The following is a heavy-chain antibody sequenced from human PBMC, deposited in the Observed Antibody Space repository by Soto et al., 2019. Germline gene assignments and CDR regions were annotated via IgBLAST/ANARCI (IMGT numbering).Heavy chain of an antibody. D-gene: IGHD4-17*01. CDR1: GFTFSSYW. CDR3: ARDRGDYGSGTSYWYFDL. J-gene: IGHJ2*01. Sequence: EVQLVESGGGLVQPGGSLRLSCAASGFTFSSYWMHWVRQAPGKGLVWVSRINSDGSSTSYADSVKGRFTISRDNAKNTLYLQMHCLRAEDTAMYYCARDRGDYGSGTSYWYFDLWGRGTLVTVSS. CDR2: INSDGSST. V-gene: IGHV3-74*01.